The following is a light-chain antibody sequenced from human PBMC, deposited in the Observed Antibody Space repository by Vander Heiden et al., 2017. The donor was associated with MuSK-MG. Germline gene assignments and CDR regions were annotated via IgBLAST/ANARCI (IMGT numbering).Light chain of an antibody. CDR2: AAS. CDR1: ESISTY. V-gene: IGKV1-39*01. Sequence: DIQMTQSPSSLSAFVGDRVTITCRASESISTYLNWYQQKPGKAPKLLIYAASSLQSGVPSRFSGSGSGTDFTLTIGSLLPEDFATYYCQQTDSTLYTFGQGTKLEIK. CDR3: QQTDSTLYT. J-gene: IGKJ2*01.